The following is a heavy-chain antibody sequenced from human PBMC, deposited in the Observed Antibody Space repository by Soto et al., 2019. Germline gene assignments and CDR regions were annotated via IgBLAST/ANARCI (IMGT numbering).Heavy chain of an antibody. D-gene: IGHD2-8*01. Sequence: ASVKVSCKASGYSFTDYHIHWVRQAPGQGLEWLGRINPKSGGTSTAQKFQGWVTMTTDTSISTASMELTRLTSDDTAIYYCARGDSTDCSNGVCFFFYNHDMDVWGQGTTVTVSS. CDR1: GYSFTDYH. CDR2: INPKSGGT. J-gene: IGHJ6*02. V-gene: IGHV1-2*04. CDR3: ARGDSTDCSNGVCFFFYNHDMDV.